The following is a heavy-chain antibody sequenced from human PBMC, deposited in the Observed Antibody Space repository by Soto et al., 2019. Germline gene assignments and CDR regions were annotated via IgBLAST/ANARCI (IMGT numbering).Heavy chain of an antibody. CDR1: GFTFSRDW. J-gene: IGHJ4*02. V-gene: IGHV3-74*01. D-gene: IGHD3-10*01. CDR2: IKYDGSST. CDR3: ARGAFGNYYVDY. Sequence: EVQLVESGGGLVQPGGSLRLSCAASGFTFSRDWMHWVRQAPGKGLVWVSRIKYDGSSTNYADSVKGRFTISRDNAKNTVYLQMNSLRDEDTAVYYCARGAFGNYYVDYCGQGALVTVAS.